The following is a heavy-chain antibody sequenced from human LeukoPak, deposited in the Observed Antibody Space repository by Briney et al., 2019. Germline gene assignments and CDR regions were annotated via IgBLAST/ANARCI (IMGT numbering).Heavy chain of an antibody. CDR1: GYTFTSYA. CDR3: AREGVMVRGKGPTYYYGMDV. D-gene: IGHD3-10*01. V-gene: IGHV1-3*01. J-gene: IGHJ6*02. CDR2: INAGNGNT. Sequence: ASVKVSCKASGYTFTSYAMHWVRQAPGQRLEWMGWINAGNGNTKYSQKFQGRVTITRDTSASTAYMELSSLRSEDTAVYYCAREGVMVRGKGPTYYYGMDVWGQGTTVTVSS.